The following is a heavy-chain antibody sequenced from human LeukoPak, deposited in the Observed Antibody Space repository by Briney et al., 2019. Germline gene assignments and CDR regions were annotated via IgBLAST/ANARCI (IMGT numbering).Heavy chain of an antibody. J-gene: IGHJ6*02. CDR2: IWHDGGTK. Sequence: GGSLRLSCAASGFTFNTYGMYWVRQAPGKGLEWVALIWHDGGTKYYGDSVQGRFTISRDNSKNTLYLEMNSLRAEDTAVYYCAKDLAVADPFFGMDVWGQGTTVTVSS. D-gene: IGHD6-19*01. CDR1: GFTFNTYG. V-gene: IGHV3-33*06. CDR3: AKDLAVADPFFGMDV.